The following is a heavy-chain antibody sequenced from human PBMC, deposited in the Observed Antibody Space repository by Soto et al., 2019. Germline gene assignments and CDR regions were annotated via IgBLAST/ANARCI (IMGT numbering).Heavy chain of an antibody. Sequence: QVQLVQSGAEVKKPGSSVKVSCKASGGTFSSYAISWVRQAPGQGLEWMGGIIPIFGTANYAQKFQGRVTITADESTSTAYMELSSLRSEDTAVYYCARVAVAGTLRYYFDYWGRGTLVTVSS. V-gene: IGHV1-69*01. CDR1: GGTFSSYA. J-gene: IGHJ4*02. CDR2: IIPIFGTA. CDR3: ARVAVAGTLRYYFDY. D-gene: IGHD6-19*01.